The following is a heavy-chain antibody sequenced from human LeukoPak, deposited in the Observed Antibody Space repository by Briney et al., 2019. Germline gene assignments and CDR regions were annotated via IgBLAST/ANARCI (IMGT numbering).Heavy chain of an antibody. Sequence: SETLSLTCTVSGGSISSYYWSWIRQPPGKGLEWIGYIYYSGTTNYNPSLKSRVTISLDTSKNQFSLKLSSVTAADTAIYCARGLGRRWLQGFDYWGQGTLVTVSS. J-gene: IGHJ4*02. CDR2: IYYSGTT. CDR1: GGSISSYY. CDR3: ARGLGRRWLQGFDY. V-gene: IGHV4-59*01. D-gene: IGHD5-24*01.